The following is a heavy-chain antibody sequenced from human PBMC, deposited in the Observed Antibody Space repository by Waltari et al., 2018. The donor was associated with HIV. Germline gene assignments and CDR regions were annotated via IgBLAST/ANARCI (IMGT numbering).Heavy chain of an antibody. Sequence: QVQLQQWGAGLLKPSETLSLTCTVYGGSLSGYYWTWIRQPPGKGLELIGEVNHSGTTNYNPSLKSRVTISVDTSKNQFSLKLSSVTAADTAVYYCARGEGWLTPFDSWGQGTLVTVSS. CDR3: ARGEGWLTPFDS. V-gene: IGHV4-34*01. CDR1: GGSLSGYY. D-gene: IGHD3-22*01. J-gene: IGHJ4*02. CDR2: VNHSGTT.